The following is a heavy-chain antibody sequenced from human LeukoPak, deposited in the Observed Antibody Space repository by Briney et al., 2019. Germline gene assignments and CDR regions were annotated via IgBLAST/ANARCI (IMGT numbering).Heavy chain of an antibody. V-gene: IGHV3-33*01. J-gene: IGHJ6*02. CDR3: ARGSGAYYYSMDV. Sequence: GRSLRLSCAASGFTFSSYGMHWVRQAPGKGLEWVAVIWDDGSHEYYEDSVKGRFTISRDNSKNTLYLQMNTLRAEDTALYYCARGSGAYYYSMDVWGQGTTVTVPS. CDR2: IWDDGSHE. CDR1: GFTFSSYG. D-gene: IGHD3-10*01.